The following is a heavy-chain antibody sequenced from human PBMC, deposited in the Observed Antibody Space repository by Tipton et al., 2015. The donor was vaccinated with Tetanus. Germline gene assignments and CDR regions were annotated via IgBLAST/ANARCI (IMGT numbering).Heavy chain of an antibody. Sequence: TLSLTCTVSGTSINTGGYLWTWVRQHRGEGLEWIGYFYSTQRTSSNPSLKSRVTISVDTSKNQLSLRVTSVTAADTAVYYCARERIRLIGEVICRSFDLWGRGTPVTVSS. J-gene: IGHJ2*01. D-gene: IGHD3-3*01. CDR3: ARERIRLIGEVICRSFDL. CDR2: FYSTQRT. CDR1: GTSINTGGYL. V-gene: IGHV4-31*03.